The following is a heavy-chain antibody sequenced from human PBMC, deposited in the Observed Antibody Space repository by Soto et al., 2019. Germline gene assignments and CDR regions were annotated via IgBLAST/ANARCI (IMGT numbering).Heavy chain of an antibody. CDR3: ARQGITMARGVRRWYGMDV. V-gene: IGHV4-59*05. D-gene: IGHD3-10*01. CDR1: GGSISSYY. Sequence: SETLSLTCTVSGGSISSYYWSWIRQPPGKGLEWIGSIYYSGSTYYNPSLKSRVTISVDTSKNQFSLKLSSVPAADTAVYYCARQGITMARGVRRWYGMDVWGQGTTVTV. CDR2: IYYSGST. J-gene: IGHJ6*02.